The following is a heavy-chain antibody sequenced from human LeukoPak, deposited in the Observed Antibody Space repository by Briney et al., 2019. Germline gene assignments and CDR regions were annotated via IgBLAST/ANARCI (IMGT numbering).Heavy chain of an antibody. CDR2: IIPIFGTA. Sequence: GASVKVSCKASGGTFSSYAISWVRQAPGQGLEWMGGIIPIFGTANYAQKFQGRVTITADESTSTAYMELSSLRSEDTTVYYCAREGQWLAYNWFDPWGQGTLVTVSS. J-gene: IGHJ5*02. D-gene: IGHD6-19*01. V-gene: IGHV1-69*01. CDR1: GGTFSSYA. CDR3: AREGQWLAYNWFDP.